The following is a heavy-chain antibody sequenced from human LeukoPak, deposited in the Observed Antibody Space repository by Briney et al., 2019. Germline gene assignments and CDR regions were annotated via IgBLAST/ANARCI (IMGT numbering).Heavy chain of an antibody. Sequence: SETLSLTCTVSGGSISSYYWSWIRQPPGKGLEWIGYIYYSGSTNYNPSLKSRVTISVDTSKNQFSLKLSSVTAADTAVYYCARGVGGSYSGYWGQGTLVTVSS. V-gene: IGHV4-59*01. CDR1: GGSISSYY. J-gene: IGHJ4*02. CDR2: IYYSGST. CDR3: ARGVGGSYSGY. D-gene: IGHD1-26*01.